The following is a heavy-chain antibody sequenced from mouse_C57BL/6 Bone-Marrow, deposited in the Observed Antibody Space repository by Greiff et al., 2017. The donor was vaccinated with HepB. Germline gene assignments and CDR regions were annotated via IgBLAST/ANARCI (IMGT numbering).Heavy chain of an antibody. CDR2: IYPSDSET. CDR3: ARNGYAVFDY. V-gene: IGHV1-61*01. J-gene: IGHJ2*01. D-gene: IGHD2-2*01. CDR1: GYTFTSYW. Sequence: VQLQQSGAELVRPGSSVKLSCKASGYTFTSYWMDWVKQRPGQGLEWIGNIYPSDSETHYNQKFKDKATLTVDKSSSTAYMQLSSLTSEDSAVYYCARNGYAVFDYWGQGTTLTVSS.